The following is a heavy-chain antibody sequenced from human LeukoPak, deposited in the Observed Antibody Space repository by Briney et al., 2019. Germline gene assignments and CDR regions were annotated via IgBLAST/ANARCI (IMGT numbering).Heavy chain of an antibody. CDR2: IYYSGST. D-gene: IGHD6-19*01. J-gene: IGHJ4*02. CDR3: ARAAQYSSGWYSYYFDY. V-gene: IGHV4-59*01. CDR1: GGSISSYY. Sequence: PSETLSLTCTVSGGSISSYYWSWIRQPPGKGLEWIGHIYYSGSTNYNPSLKSRVTISVDTSKNQFSLRLSSVTAADTAVYYCARAAQYSSGWYSYYFDYWGQGTLVTVSS.